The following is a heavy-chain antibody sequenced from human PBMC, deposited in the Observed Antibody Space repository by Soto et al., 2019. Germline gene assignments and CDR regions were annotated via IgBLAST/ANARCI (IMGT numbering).Heavy chain of an antibody. CDR1: GYTFTSYG. V-gene: IGHV1-18*01. CDR3: ARRETIFGVVLEYFQH. J-gene: IGHJ1*01. D-gene: IGHD3-3*01. CDR2: ISAYNGNT. Sequence: QVPLVQSGAEVKKPGASVKVSCKASGYTFTSYGIIWVRQAPGQGLEWMGWISAYNGNTNYAQKLQGRVTMTTDTSTSTAYMELRGLRSDDTAVYYCARRETIFGVVLEYFQHWGQGTLVTVSS.